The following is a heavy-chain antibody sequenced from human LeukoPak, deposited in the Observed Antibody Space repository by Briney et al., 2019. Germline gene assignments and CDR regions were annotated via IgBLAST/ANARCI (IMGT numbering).Heavy chain of an antibody. CDR1: GGSISSGDYY. D-gene: IGHD5-18*01. V-gene: IGHV4-30-4*01. J-gene: IGHJ4*02. Sequence: SETLSLTCTVSGGSISSGDYYWSWIRQPPGKGLEWIGYIYYSGSTYYNPSLKSRVTISVDTSKNQFSLKLSSVTAADTAVYYCAREPKVDTAMVQGGYFDYWGQGTLVTVSS. CDR2: IYYSGST. CDR3: AREPKVDTAMVQGGYFDY.